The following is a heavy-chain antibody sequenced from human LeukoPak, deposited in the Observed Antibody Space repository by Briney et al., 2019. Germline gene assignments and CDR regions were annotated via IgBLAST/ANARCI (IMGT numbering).Heavy chain of an antibody. CDR2: IYTSGST. V-gene: IGHV4-61*02. J-gene: IGHJ4*02. D-gene: IGHD2-15*01. CDR1: GGSISSGGYY. Sequence: PSETLSLTCAVSGGSISSGGYYWSWIRQPAGKGLEWIGRIYTSGSTNYNPSLKSRVTMPVDTSKDQFSLKLSSVTAADTAVYYCARGYCSGGRCYFDYWGQGTLVTVSS. CDR3: ARGYCSGGRCYFDY.